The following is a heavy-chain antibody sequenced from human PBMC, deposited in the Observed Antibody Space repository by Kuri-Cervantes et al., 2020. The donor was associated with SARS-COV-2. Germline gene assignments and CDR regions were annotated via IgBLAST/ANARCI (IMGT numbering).Heavy chain of an antibody. CDR3: ARAQDYYDSSGSITLFDY. CDR1: AGSISSYY. CDR2: IYTSGSP. Sequence: SETLSLTCTVSAGSISSYYWSWIRQPAEKGLGWIGRIYTSGSPNYNPSLKSRVTMSVETSTNQFSLKLSSVTAADTAVYYCARAQDYYDSSGSITLFDYWGQGTLVTVSS. D-gene: IGHD3-22*01. J-gene: IGHJ4*02. V-gene: IGHV4-4*07.